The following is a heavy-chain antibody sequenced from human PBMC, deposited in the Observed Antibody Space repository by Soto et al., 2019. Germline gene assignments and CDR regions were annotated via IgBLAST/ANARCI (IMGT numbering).Heavy chain of an antibody. CDR3: ARLKRDGYNYSPLYY. Sequence: PGESLKISCKGSGYIFTNYWIAWVRQMPGKGLEWMGIIYPDDSDTRYSPSFQGQVSISADKSFTTAYLQWSSLKASDTALYFCARLKRDGYNYSPLYYWGQGTLVTVSS. J-gene: IGHJ4*02. V-gene: IGHV5-51*01. CDR1: GYIFTNYW. D-gene: IGHD5-12*01. CDR2: IYPDDSDT.